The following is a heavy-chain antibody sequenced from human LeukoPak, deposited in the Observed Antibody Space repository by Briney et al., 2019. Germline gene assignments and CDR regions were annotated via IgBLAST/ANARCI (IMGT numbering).Heavy chain of an antibody. D-gene: IGHD6-6*01. Sequence: KTSETLSLTCTVSGGSVTSGGYYWSWIRQHPGKGLEWIGYVYYTGSTYYNPSLKGRVTISPDTSKNQFSLKVSSVTAADTAVYYCARISAGRYGMDVWGQGTTVTVSS. V-gene: IGHV4-31*03. CDR2: VYYTGST. CDR1: GGSVTSGGYY. CDR3: ARISAGRYGMDV. J-gene: IGHJ6*02.